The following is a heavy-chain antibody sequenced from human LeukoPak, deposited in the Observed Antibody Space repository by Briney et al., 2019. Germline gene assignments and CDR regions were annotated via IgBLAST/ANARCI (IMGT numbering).Heavy chain of an antibody. CDR1: GGSISSYY. CDR3: ARRIIAASGSDHFDY. V-gene: IGHV4-59*08. J-gene: IGHJ4*02. D-gene: IGHD6-13*01. Sequence: PSETLSLTCTVSGGSISSYYWSWIRQSPGKALEWVGYIYYSGNTNYNPSLKSRVTISVDTTKNQFSLKLNSVTAADTAAYYCARRIIAASGSDHFDYWGQGTLVTVSS. CDR2: IYYSGNT.